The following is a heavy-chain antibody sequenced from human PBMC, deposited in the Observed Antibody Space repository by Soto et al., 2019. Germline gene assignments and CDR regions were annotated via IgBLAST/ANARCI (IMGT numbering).Heavy chain of an antibody. CDR3: AGRIVANFEY. CDR1: GFTFSSYA. V-gene: IGHV3-30-3*01. Sequence: GWSLRLSCAASGFTFSSYAMHLVRQAPGKGLEWVAVISYDGSNKYYADSVKGRFTISRDNSKNTLYLQMNSLRAEDTAVYYCAGRIVANFEYWGEGTLVTVSS. CDR2: ISYDGSNK. J-gene: IGHJ4*02. D-gene: IGHD2-15*01.